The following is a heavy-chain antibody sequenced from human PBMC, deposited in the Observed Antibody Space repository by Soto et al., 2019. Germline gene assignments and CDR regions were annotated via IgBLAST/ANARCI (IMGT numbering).Heavy chain of an antibody. V-gene: IGHV4-34*01. CDR2: INHSGST. CDR3: ATQEVGGSYVYTFDP. D-gene: IGHD1-26*01. J-gene: IGHJ5*02. Sequence: SETLSLTCAVYGGSFSGYYWSWIRQPPGKGLEWIGEINHSGSTNYNPSLKSRVTISVDTSKNQFSLKLNSVTAADTAVYYCATQEVGGSYVYTFDPWGQGTLVTVS. CDR1: GGSFSGYY.